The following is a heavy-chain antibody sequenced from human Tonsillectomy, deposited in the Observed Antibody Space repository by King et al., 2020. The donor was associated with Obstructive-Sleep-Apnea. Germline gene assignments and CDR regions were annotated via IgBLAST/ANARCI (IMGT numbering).Heavy chain of an antibody. Sequence: VQLVQSGAEVKKPGASVKVSCKASGYTFTGYYIHWVRQAPGQGLEWMGWISPNSGATKYAQKFQDRVTMTRDTSISTACMDLSRLRSDDTAIYYCARDMSAYDSTSPAYWGQGTLVTVSS. CDR3: ARDMSAYDSTSPAY. D-gene: IGHD3-10*01. J-gene: IGHJ4*02. CDR2: ISPNSGAT. CDR1: GYTFTGYY. V-gene: IGHV1-2*02.